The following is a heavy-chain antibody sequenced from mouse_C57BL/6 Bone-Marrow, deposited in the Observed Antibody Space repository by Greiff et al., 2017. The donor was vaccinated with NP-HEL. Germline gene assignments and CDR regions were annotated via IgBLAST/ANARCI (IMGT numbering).Heavy chain of an antibody. CDR3: AGRRLRWYFDV. V-gene: IGHV1-63*01. J-gene: IGHJ1*03. Sequence: QVQLQQSGAELVRPGTSVKMSCKASGYTFTNYWIGWAKQRPGHGLEWIGDIYPGGGYTNYNEKFKGKATLTADKSSSTAYMQFSSRTSEDSAIYYCAGRRLRWYFDVWGTGTTVTVSS. CDR2: IYPGGGYT. D-gene: IGHD1-1*01. CDR1: GYTFTNYW.